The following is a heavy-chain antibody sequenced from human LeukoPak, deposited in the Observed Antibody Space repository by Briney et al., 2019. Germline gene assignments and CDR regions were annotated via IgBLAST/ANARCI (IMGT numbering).Heavy chain of an antibody. V-gene: IGHV3-23*01. CDR1: GFTFSRYA. CDR3: VRASTTVPNLLDY. Sequence: PGRSLRLSCAASGFTFSRYAMSWVRQAPGKGLEWVSVISGSGGSTYYADSVKGRFTISRDNSKNTLYLQTSSLRAEDTGVYYCVRASTTVPNLLDYWGQGTLVTVSS. CDR2: ISGSGGST. J-gene: IGHJ4*02. D-gene: IGHD4-17*01.